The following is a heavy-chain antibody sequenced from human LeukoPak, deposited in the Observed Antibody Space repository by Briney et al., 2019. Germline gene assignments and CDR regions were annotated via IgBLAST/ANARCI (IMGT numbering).Heavy chain of an antibody. CDR2: IKQDGSEK. V-gene: IGHV3-7*03. Sequence: GGSLRLSCAASGFTFSDYWLQWVRQAPGKGLEWVANIKQDGSEKYYVHSVKGRFTISRDNVKNSLYLEMNNLRAEDTAVYYCARRYFDYWGQGTLVTVSS. J-gene: IGHJ4*02. CDR3: ARRYFDY. CDR1: GFTFSDYW.